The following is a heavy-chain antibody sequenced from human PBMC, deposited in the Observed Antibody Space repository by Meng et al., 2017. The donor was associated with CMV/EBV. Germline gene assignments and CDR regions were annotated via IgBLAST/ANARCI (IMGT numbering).Heavy chain of an antibody. D-gene: IGHD1-26*01. CDR3: ARHARSGSQTPDY. V-gene: IGHV1-69*10. Sequence: KASGGTFSSYAISWVRQAPGQGLEWMGGIIPILGIANYAQKFQGRVTITADKSTSTAYMELSSLRSEDAAVYYCARHARSGSQTPDYWGQGTLVTVSS. J-gene: IGHJ4*02. CDR2: IIPILGIA. CDR1: GGTFSSYA.